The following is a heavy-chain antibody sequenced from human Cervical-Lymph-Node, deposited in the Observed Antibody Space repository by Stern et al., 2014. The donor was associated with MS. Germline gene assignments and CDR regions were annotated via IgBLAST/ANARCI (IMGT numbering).Heavy chain of an antibody. CDR3: ARGLGQDIVVVTH. CDR2: IYTSGST. J-gene: IGHJ4*02. Sequence: QVQLQESGPGLVKPSQTLSLTCTVSGGSISSGSYYWSWIRQPAGKGLEWIGRIYTSGSTNYNPSLKSRVTISVDTSKNQFSLKLSSGTAADTAVYYCARGLGQDIVVVTHWGQGTLVTVSS. CDR1: GGSISSGSYY. D-gene: IGHD2-21*02. V-gene: IGHV4-61*02.